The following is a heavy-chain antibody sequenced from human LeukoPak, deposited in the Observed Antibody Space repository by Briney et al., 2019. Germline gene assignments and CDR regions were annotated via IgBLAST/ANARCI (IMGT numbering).Heavy chain of an antibody. CDR1: GYTFTSYA. CDR2: INAGNGNT. CDR3: ARDRTYNWFDP. J-gene: IGHJ5*02. Sequence: APVKVSCKASGYTFTSYAMHWVRQAPGQRLEWMGWINAGNGNTKYSQKFQGRVTITRDTSASTAYMELSSLRSEDTAVYYCARDRTYNWFDPWGQGTLVTVSS. V-gene: IGHV1-3*01.